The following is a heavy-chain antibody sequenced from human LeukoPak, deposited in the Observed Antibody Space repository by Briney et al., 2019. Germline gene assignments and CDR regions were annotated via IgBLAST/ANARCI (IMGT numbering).Heavy chain of an antibody. D-gene: IGHD1-1*01. CDR3: AKEKRYDWNELDY. J-gene: IGHJ4*02. CDR2: ISGSGGNTYSGKT. V-gene: IGHV3-23*01. CDR1: GFTFSSYA. Sequence: GGSLRLSCAASGFTFSSYAMRWVRQAPGKGLEWVSVISGSGGNTYSGKTYSADSAKGRFTISRDNSKNTLYLQMNSLRAGDTAVYYCAKEKRYDWNELDYWGQGTLVTVSS.